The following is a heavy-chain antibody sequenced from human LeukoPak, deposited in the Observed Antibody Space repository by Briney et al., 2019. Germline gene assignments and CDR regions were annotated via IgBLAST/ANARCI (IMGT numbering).Heavy chain of an antibody. CDR1: GGSISSYY. J-gene: IGHJ4*02. D-gene: IGHD3-3*01. Sequence: SETLSLTRTVSGGSISSYYWSWIRQPLGKGLEWIGYIYYSGSTNYNPSLKSRVTISVDTSKNQFSLKLSSVTAADTAVYYCARHPEGMYYDFWSGPQYYFDYWGQGTLVTVSS. CDR3: ARHPEGMYYDFWSGPQYYFDY. V-gene: IGHV4-59*08. CDR2: IYYSGST.